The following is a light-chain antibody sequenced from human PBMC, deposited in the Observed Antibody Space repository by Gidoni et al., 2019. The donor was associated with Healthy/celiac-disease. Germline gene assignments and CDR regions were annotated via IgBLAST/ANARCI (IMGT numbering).Light chain of an antibody. V-gene: IGKV1-33*01. CDR1: KDITNY. CDR3: QQYDNLLSIT. CDR2: DAS. Sequence: DIQMTQSPSSLSASVGDRVTITCQASKDITNYLNWYQQKPGKAPKLLIYDASNLETGVPSRFSGSGSGTDFTFTISSLQPEDIATYYCQQYDNLLSITFGQGTRLEIK. J-gene: IGKJ5*01.